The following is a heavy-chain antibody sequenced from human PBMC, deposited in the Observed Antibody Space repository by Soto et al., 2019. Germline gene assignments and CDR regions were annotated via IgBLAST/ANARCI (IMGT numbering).Heavy chain of an antibody. CDR1: GFSFSSYA. V-gene: IGHV3-30*02. D-gene: IGHD3-16*01. CDR2: IRHDGSLT. Sequence: GGSLRLSCAASGFSFSSYAMHWVRQAPGKGLEWVAFIRHDGSLTYYADSVKGRFTISRDNSKNTLSLQINSLRVEDTAIYYCARESPYRNDFIYLDYWGQGALVTVSS. CDR3: ARESPYRNDFIYLDY. J-gene: IGHJ4*02.